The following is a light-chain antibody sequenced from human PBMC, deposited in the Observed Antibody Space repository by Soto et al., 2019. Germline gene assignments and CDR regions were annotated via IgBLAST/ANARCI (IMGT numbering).Light chain of an antibody. Sequence: EIVLPQSPGTLSLSPGERATLSCRASQSVSSSYLAWYQQKPGQAPRLLINGASSRATGIPDRFSGSGSGTDFTLTISRLEPEDFAVYYCQQYDTSPPSTFGQGTRLEIK. CDR2: GAS. J-gene: IGKJ5*01. CDR1: QSVSSSY. V-gene: IGKV3-20*01. CDR3: QQYDTSPPST.